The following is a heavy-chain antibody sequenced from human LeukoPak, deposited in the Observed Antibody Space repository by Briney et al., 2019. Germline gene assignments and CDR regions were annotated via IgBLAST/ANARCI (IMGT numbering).Heavy chain of an antibody. V-gene: IGHV3-30-3*01. D-gene: IGHD3-22*01. J-gene: IGHJ4*02. CDR3: ARDLFEDYYDSSGYYAPFGY. CDR2: ISYDGSNK. Sequence: GRSLRLSCAASGFTFSSYAMHWVRQAPGKGLEWVAVISYDGSNKYYADSVKGRFTISRDNSKNTLYLQMNSLRAEDTAVYYCARDLFEDYYDSSGYYAPFGYWGRGTLVTVSS. CDR1: GFTFSSYA.